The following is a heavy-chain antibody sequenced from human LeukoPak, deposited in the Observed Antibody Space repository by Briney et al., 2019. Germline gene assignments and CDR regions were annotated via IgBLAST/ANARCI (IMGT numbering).Heavy chain of an antibody. Sequence: ASVKVSCKVSGYTLTELSMHWVRQAPGKGLEWMGGFDPEDGETIYAQKLQGRVTMTTDTSTSTAYMELRSLRSDDTAVYYCARVDDFWSGYYRANFDYWGQGTLVTVSS. CDR1: GYTLTELS. J-gene: IGHJ4*02. V-gene: IGHV1-24*01. CDR2: FDPEDGET. D-gene: IGHD3-3*01. CDR3: ARVDDFWSGYYRANFDY.